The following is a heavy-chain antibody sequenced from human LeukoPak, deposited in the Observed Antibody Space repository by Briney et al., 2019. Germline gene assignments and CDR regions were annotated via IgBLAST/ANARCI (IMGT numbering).Heavy chain of an antibody. V-gene: IGHV4-59*07. D-gene: IGHD1-7*01. Sequence: SDTLSLTCTVSGGSISSYYWSWIRQPLGKGLEWIGYIYYSGSTSYNPSLKSRVTISVDTSKNQFSLKLSSVTAADTAVYYCARGRWNYDYWGQGTLVTVSS. CDR1: GGSISSYY. CDR2: IYYSGST. J-gene: IGHJ4*02. CDR3: ARGRWNYDY.